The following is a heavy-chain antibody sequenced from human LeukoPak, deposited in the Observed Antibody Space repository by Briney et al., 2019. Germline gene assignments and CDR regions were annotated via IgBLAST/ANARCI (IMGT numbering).Heavy chain of an antibody. V-gene: IGHV1-69*06. CDR3: ASWVYCGGDCLDY. CDR2: IIPIFGTA. D-gene: IGHD2-21*02. CDR1: GGTFSSYA. Sequence: SVKVSCKASGGTFSSYAISWVRQAPGQGLEWMGRIIPIFGTANYAQKFQGRVTITADKSTSTAYMEPSSLRSEDTAVYYCASWVYCGGDCLDYWGQGTLVTVSS. J-gene: IGHJ4*02.